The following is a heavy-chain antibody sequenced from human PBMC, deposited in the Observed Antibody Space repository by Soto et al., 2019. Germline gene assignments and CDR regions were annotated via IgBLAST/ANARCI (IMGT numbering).Heavy chain of an antibody. CDR3: ARHGNAAAAVPDY. Sequence: KVSCKASGYTFTSYWISWVRQMPGKGLEWMGRIDPSDSYTNYSPSFQGHVSISADKSISTAYLQWSSLKASDTAMYYCARHGNAAAAVPDYWGQGTLVTVSS. V-gene: IGHV5-10-1*01. CDR1: GYTFTSYW. D-gene: IGHD6-13*01. CDR2: IDPSDSYT. J-gene: IGHJ4*02.